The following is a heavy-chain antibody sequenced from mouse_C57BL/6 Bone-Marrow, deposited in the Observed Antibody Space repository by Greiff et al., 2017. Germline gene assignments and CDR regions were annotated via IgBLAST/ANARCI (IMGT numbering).Heavy chain of an antibody. J-gene: IGHJ3*01. V-gene: IGHV1-80*01. CDR2: IYPGDGDT. CDR1: GYAFSSYW. CDR3: ARSVYDGYYWFAY. Sequence: QVQLQQSGAELVKPGASVKISCKASGYAFSSYWMNWVKQRPGKGLEWIGQIYPGDGDTNYNGKFKGKATLTADKSSSTAYMQLSSLTSEDSAVYFCARSVYDGYYWFAYWGQGTLVTVSA. D-gene: IGHD2-3*01.